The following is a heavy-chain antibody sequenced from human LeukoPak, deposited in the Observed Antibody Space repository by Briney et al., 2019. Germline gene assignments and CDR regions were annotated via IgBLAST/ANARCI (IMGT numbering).Heavy chain of an antibody. CDR2: ISAYNGNT. J-gene: IGHJ1*01. V-gene: IGHV1-18*04. CDR3: ARCLAAAGTGQYFQH. CDR1: GYTFTGYY. D-gene: IGHD6-13*01. Sequence: ASVKVSCKASGYTFTGYYMHWVRQAPGQGLEWMGWISAYNGNTNYAQKLQGRVTMTTDTSTSTAYMELRSLRSDDTAVYYCARCLAAAGTGQYFQHWGQGTLVTVSS.